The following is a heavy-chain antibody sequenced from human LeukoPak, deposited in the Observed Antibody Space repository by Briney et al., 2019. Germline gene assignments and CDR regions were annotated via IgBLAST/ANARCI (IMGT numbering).Heavy chain of an antibody. J-gene: IGHJ4*02. D-gene: IGHD6-13*01. CDR3: ARTYSSSWYYFDY. CDR2: IYPGDSDT. Sequence: GESLKISCKGSGYSFTSYWIGWVRQMPGKGLEWMGIIYPGDSDTRYSPSFQGQVTISADKSISTAYLQWSSLKALDTAMYYCARTYSSSWYYFDYWGQGTLVTVSS. CDR1: GYSFTSYW. V-gene: IGHV5-51*01.